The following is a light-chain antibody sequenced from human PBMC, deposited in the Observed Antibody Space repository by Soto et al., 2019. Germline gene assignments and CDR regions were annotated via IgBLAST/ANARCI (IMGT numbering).Light chain of an antibody. CDR1: QSVRSY. V-gene: IGKV3-20*01. CDR2: GAS. J-gene: IGKJ1*01. Sequence: EIVMTQSPATLSVSPGERAALSCSASQSVRSYLAWYQQKPGQAPRLLIYGASSRATGIPDRFSGSGSGTDFTLTISRLEPEDFAVYYCQQYGSSPPWTFGQGTKVDI. CDR3: QQYGSSPPWT.